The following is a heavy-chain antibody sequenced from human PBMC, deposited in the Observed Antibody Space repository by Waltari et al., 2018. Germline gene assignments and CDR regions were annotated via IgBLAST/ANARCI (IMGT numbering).Heavy chain of an antibody. CDR2: INHSGST. Sequence: QVQLQQWGAGLLKPSETLSLTCAVYGGSFSGYYWRWIRQPPGKGLEWIGEINHSGSTNYNPSLKSRVTISVETSKNQFSLKLSAVTAADTAVYYCASGYCSGGSCYPRGGYWGQGTLVTVSS. CDR3: ASGYCSGGSCYPRGGY. V-gene: IGHV4-34*01. D-gene: IGHD2-15*01. CDR1: GGSFSGYY. J-gene: IGHJ4*02.